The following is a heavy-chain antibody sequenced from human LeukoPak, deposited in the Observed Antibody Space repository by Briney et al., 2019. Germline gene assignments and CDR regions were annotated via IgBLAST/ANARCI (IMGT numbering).Heavy chain of an antibody. CDR1: GFTFSSYG. V-gene: IGHV3-30*19. CDR3: ARVRIKVAGDDAFDI. CDR2: ISYDGSNK. J-gene: IGHJ3*02. D-gene: IGHD1-14*01. Sequence: PGGSLRLSCAASGFTFSSYGMHWVRQAPGKGLEWVAVISYDGSNKYYADSVKGRFTISRDNSKNTLYLQMNSLRAEDTAVYYCARVRIKVAGDDAFDIWGQGTMVTVSS.